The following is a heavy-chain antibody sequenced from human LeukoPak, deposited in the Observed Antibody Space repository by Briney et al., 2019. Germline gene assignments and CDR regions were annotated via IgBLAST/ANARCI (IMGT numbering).Heavy chain of an antibody. CDR3: ARVSSSWYAADY. V-gene: IGHV3-7*01. J-gene: IGHJ4*02. Sequence: GGSLRLSCAASGFTFSSYWMSWVRQAPGKGLEWVTNIKQDGSEKYYVDSVKGRFTISRDNAKNSLDLQMNSLRAEDTAVYYCARVSSSWYAADYWGQGTLVTVSS. D-gene: IGHD6-13*01. CDR1: GFTFSSYW. CDR2: IKQDGSEK.